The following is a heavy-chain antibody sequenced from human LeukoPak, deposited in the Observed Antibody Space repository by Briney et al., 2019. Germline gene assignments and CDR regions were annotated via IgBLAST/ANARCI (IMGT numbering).Heavy chain of an antibody. Sequence: GESLKISCKGSGYSFTSYWISWVRQMPGKGLEWMGRIDPSDSYTNYSPSFQGHVTISADKSISTAYLQWSSLKASDTAMYCCARGDVAWLRGFDAFDIWGQGTMVTVSS. J-gene: IGHJ3*02. D-gene: IGHD5-12*01. V-gene: IGHV5-10-1*01. CDR1: GYSFTSYW. CDR3: ARGDVAWLRGFDAFDI. CDR2: IDPSDSYT.